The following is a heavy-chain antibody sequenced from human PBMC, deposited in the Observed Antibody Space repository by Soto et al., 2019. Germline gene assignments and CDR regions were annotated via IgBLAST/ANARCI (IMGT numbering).Heavy chain of an antibody. CDR2: SNSDGRST. CDR3: ARETRSWSFDF. Sequence: PGGSLRLSCAASGFTFRNYWMHWVRQAPGKGLVWVSRSNSDGRSTDYAGSVKGRFTISRDNAKNTLYLQMNSLRAEDTAVYYYARETRSWSFDFWGQGALVTVSS. J-gene: IGHJ4*02. D-gene: IGHD6-13*01. V-gene: IGHV3-74*01. CDR1: GFTFRNYW.